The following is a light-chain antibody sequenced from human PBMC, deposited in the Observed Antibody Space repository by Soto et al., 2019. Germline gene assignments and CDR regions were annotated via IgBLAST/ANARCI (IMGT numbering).Light chain of an antibody. CDR1: QNINTH. Sequence: DIQMTQSPSSLSASVGDRVTITCRASQNINTHLNWYQPKPGKAPKLLIFAASSLQSGVPSRFSGSGSRTDFTLTISSLKPEDFATYYCQQSSTAPFTFGPGTKVDIK. CDR2: AAS. V-gene: IGKV1-39*01. CDR3: QQSSTAPFT. J-gene: IGKJ3*01.